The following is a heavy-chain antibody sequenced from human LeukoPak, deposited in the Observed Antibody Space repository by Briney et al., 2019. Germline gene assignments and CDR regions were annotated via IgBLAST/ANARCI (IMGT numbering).Heavy chain of an antibody. CDR2: IFHSGST. CDR1: GGSISGYY. J-gene: IGHJ4*02. Sequence: SETLSLTCTVSGGSISGYYWNWIRQPAGKGLEWIGRIFHSGSTNYNPSLKSRVTISVDASKNQFSLKLSSVTAADTAVYYCARHLSKVTMVRGVSRFDYWGQGTLVTVSS. D-gene: IGHD3-10*01. V-gene: IGHV4-4*07. CDR3: ARHLSKVTMVRGVSRFDY.